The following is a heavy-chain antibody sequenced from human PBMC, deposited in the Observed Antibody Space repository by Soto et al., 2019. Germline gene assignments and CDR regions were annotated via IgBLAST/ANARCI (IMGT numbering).Heavy chain of an antibody. D-gene: IGHD3-3*01. CDR2: IYYSGST. CDR1: GESISSYY. V-gene: IGHV4-59*01. Sequence: PSETLSFTSRVSGESISSYYWSWIRQPPGKGLEWIGYIYYSGSTNYNPSLKSRVTISVDTSKNQFSLKLSSVTAADTAVYYCARGYYDFWSGYHHYYYYYMDVWGKGTTVTVSS. J-gene: IGHJ6*03. CDR3: ARGYYDFWSGYHHYYYYYMDV.